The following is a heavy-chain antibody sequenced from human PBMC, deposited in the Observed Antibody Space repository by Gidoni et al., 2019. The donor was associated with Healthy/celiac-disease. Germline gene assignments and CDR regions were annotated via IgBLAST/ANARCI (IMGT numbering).Heavy chain of an antibody. D-gene: IGHD1-26*01. Sequence: QVQLPESGPGLVKPSQTLSLTCTVSGASISSGSYYWSWIRQPAGKGLEWIGRIYTSGSTNYNPSLKSRVTISVDTSKNQFSLKLSSVTAADTAGYYCARDPGASYYGSYYYYYYGMDVWGQGTTVTVSS. CDR1: GASISSGSYY. CDR3: ARDPGASYYGSYYYYYYGMDV. CDR2: IYTSGST. V-gene: IGHV4-61*02. J-gene: IGHJ6*02.